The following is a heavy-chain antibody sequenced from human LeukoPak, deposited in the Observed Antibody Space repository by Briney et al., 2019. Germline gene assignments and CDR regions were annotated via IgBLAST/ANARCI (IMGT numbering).Heavy chain of an antibody. CDR3: ASLIAAAGTGFIDY. CDR2: IYYSGST. CDR1: GGSISSYY. D-gene: IGHD6-13*01. V-gene: IGHV4-39*01. J-gene: IGHJ4*02. Sequence: SETLSLTCTVSGGSISSYYWGWIRQPPGKGLEWIGSIYYSGSTYYNPSLKSRVTISVDTSKNQFSLKLSSVTAADTAVYYCASLIAAAGTGFIDYWGQGTLVTVSS.